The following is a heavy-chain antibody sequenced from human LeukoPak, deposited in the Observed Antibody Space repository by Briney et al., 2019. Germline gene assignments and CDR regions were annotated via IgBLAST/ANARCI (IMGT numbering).Heavy chain of an antibody. Sequence: PGGSLRLSCAASGFTFSSYAMSWVRQAPGKGLEWVSGNSASGGSTYYADSVKGRFTISRDNSKNTLYLQMNSLRAEGTAVYYCAKEGPYSGSYPDVWGQGTTVTISS. CDR2: NSASGGST. CDR1: GFTFSSYA. D-gene: IGHD1-26*01. J-gene: IGHJ6*02. V-gene: IGHV3-23*01. CDR3: AKEGPYSGSYPDV.